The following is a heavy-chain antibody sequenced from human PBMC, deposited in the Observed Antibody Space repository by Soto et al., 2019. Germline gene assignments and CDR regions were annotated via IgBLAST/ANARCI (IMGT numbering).Heavy chain of an antibody. J-gene: IGHJ3*02. D-gene: IGHD6-19*01. CDR3: ARGDEWLGAFDI. Sequence: QVQLVQSGAEVKKPGASVKVSCKASEYTFTSYAMHWVRQAPGQRLEWMGWINADNGNTKYSQRFQGRLTITRDTSASTAYMELSSLRSEDTAVYYCARGDEWLGAFDIWGQGTMVTVSS. V-gene: IGHV1-3*01. CDR2: INADNGNT. CDR1: EYTFTSYA.